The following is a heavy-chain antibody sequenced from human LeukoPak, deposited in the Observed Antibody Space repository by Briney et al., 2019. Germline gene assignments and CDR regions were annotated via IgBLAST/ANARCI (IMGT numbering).Heavy chain of an antibody. CDR2: ISGDGTTI. CDR3: ARVGTSSLRDWFDP. Sequence: GGSLRLSCAGSGFSFSDYYMSWIRQAPGKGLEWVSYISGDGTTIYYADSVKGRFTISRDNSKNTLYLQMNSLRAEDTAVYYCARVGTSSLRDWFDPWGQGTLVTVSS. D-gene: IGHD2-8*01. CDR1: GFSFSDYY. J-gene: IGHJ5*02. V-gene: IGHV3-11*04.